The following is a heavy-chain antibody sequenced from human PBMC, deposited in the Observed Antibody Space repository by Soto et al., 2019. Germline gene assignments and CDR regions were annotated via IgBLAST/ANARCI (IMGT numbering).Heavy chain of an antibody. J-gene: IGHJ4*02. CDR3: ARGRTNYYDSSGLIRS. Sequence: PSETLSLTCAVYGGSFSGYYWTWIRQPPGKGLEWIGEINHSGNTNYSPSLKTRVTISVDTSRNQFSLNLSSVTAADTAVYYCARGRTNYYDSSGLIRSWGQGTRVTVS. CDR1: GGSFSGYY. CDR2: INHSGNT. V-gene: IGHV4-34*01. D-gene: IGHD3-22*01.